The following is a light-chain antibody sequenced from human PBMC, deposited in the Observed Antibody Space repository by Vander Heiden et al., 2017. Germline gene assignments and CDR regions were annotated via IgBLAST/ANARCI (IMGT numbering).Light chain of an antibody. CDR3: QQYKSYFMYT. CDR1: QSLSSW. Sequence: DIQMTQSPSTLSASVGDRVTITCRASQSLSSWLAWYQQKPGKAPKHLIYKVSSIQSGVPSRSSGSGSATEYTLTISSMQPDEFATDYCQQYKSYFMYTFGQGTKVEIK. J-gene: IGKJ2*01. V-gene: IGKV1-5*03. CDR2: KVS.